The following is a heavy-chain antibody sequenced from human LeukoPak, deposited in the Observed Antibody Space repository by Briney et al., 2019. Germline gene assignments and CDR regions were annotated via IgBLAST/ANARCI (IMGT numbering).Heavy chain of an antibody. CDR3: ARLVIDYGDRRLDY. J-gene: IGHJ4*02. CDR2: IYSTGTT. Sequence: GGSLRLSCAASGFTANSNYMTWVRQAPGKGLEWVSLIYSTGTTYYADSVKGRFTISRDNSKNTLYLQMNSLRAEDTAVYYCARLVIDYGDRRLDYWGQGTLVTVSS. CDR1: GFTANSNY. V-gene: IGHV3-66*02. D-gene: IGHD4-17*01.